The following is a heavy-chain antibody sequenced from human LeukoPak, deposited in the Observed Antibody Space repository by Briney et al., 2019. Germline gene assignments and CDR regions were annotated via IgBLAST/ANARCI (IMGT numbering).Heavy chain of an antibody. CDR2: LYTSGST. CDR1: GGSISSGSYY. J-gene: IGHJ4*02. D-gene: IGHD3-10*01. CDR3: ARWRITMVRSQLEGFDN. V-gene: IGHV4-61*02. Sequence: SVTLSFTCTVSGGSISSGSYYWSWIRQPAGKGLECIGRLYTSGSTNYNPSLKSRVTISVDTSKNQFALKLSSVTAADTAVYYCARWRITMVRSQLEGFDNWGQGTLVTDSS.